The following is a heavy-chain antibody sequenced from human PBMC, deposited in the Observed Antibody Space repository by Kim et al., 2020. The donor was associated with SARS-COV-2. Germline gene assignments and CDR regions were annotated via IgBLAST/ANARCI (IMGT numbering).Heavy chain of an antibody. CDR1: GYSFTSYW. J-gene: IGHJ6*02. D-gene: IGHD2-2*01. Sequence: GESLKISCKGSGYSFTSYWISWVRQMPGKGLEWMGRIDPSDSYTNYSPSFQGHVTISADKSISTAYLQWSSLRASDTAMYYCARHRRVVVPAAMFVASHPAVDGMDVWGQGTTVTVSS. V-gene: IGHV5-10-1*01. CDR2: IDPSDSYT. CDR3: ARHRRVVVPAAMFVASHPAVDGMDV.